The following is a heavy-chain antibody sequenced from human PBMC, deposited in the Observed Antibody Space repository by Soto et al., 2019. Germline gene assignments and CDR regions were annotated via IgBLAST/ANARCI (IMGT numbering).Heavy chain of an antibody. CDR3: ARVGEVPPPYYGMDV. V-gene: IGHV3-21*01. Sequence: GGSLRLSCAASGFTFSSYSMNWVRQAPGKGLEWVSSISSSSSYIYYADSVKGRFTISRDNAKNSLYLQMNSLRAEDTAVYYCARVGEVPPPYYGMDVWGQGTTVTVSS. CDR1: GFTFSSYS. D-gene: IGHD3-3*01. CDR2: ISSSSSYI. J-gene: IGHJ6*02.